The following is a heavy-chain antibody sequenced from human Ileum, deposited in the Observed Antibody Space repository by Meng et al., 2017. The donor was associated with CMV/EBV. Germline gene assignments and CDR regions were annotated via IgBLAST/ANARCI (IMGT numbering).Heavy chain of an antibody. CDR2: INPNSGGT. J-gene: IGHJ5*02. CDR1: YTCTGYY. V-gene: IGHV1-2*02. CDR3: ARGLIVVVPADISSWFDP. D-gene: IGHD2-2*01. Sequence: YTCTGYYMHWVRQAPGQGLEWMGWINPNSGGTNYAQKFQGRVTMTRDTSISTAYMELSRLRSDDTAVYYCARGLIVVVPADISSWFDPWGQGTLVTVSS.